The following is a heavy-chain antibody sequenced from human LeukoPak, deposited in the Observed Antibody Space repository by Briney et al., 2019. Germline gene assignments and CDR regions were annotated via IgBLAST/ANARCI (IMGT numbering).Heavy chain of an antibody. J-gene: IGHJ6*02. Sequence: ASVTVSCTASGYTFTGYYMHWVRQAPGQGLEWMGRINPNSGGTNYAQKFQGRVTMTRDTSISTAYMELSRLRSDDTAVYYCARDPRSSTSPHSYYYYGMDVWGQGTTVTVSS. CDR2: INPNSGGT. V-gene: IGHV1-2*06. CDR1: GYTFTGYY. CDR3: ARDPRSSTSPHSYYYYGMDV. D-gene: IGHD2-2*01.